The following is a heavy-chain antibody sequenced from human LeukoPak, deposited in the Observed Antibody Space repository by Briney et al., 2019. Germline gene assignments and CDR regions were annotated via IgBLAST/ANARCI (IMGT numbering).Heavy chain of an antibody. V-gene: IGHV1-46*01. Sequence: ASVKVSCKASGYTFTSYYMHWVRQAPGQGLEWMGIINPSGGSTSYAQKFQGRVTMTRDTSTSTVYMELSSLRSEDTAVYYCARDYQYFCSGGSCYSDDNWGQGTLVTVSP. CDR3: ARDYQYFCSGGSCYSDDN. CDR2: INPSGGST. CDR1: GYTFTSYY. D-gene: IGHD2-15*01. J-gene: IGHJ4*02.